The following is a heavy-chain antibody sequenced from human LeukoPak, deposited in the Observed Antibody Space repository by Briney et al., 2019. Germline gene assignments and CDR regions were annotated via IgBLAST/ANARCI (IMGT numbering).Heavy chain of an antibody. Sequence: NSSETLSLTCTVSGGSISSGDYYWSWIRQPPGKGLEWIGYIYYSGSTYYNPSLKSRVTMSVDTSKNQFSLKLSSVTAADTAVYYCAREPTYADYWGQGTLVTVSS. D-gene: IGHD4-17*01. V-gene: IGHV4-30-4*01. J-gene: IGHJ4*02. CDR3: AREPTYADY. CDR1: GGSISSGDYY. CDR2: IYYSGST.